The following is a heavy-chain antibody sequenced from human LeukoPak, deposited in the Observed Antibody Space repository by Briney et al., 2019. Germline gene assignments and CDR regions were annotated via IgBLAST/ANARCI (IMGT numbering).Heavy chain of an antibody. D-gene: IGHD6-13*01. CDR2: INHSGST. Sequence: SETLSLTCAVYGGSFSGYYWSWIRQPPGKGLEWIGEINHSGSTNYNPSLKSRVTISVDTSKNQFSLKLSSVTAADTAVYYCASSETNPGIAAAVDYWGQGTLVTVSS. J-gene: IGHJ4*02. CDR3: ASSETNPGIAAAVDY. CDR1: GGSFSGYY. V-gene: IGHV4-34*01.